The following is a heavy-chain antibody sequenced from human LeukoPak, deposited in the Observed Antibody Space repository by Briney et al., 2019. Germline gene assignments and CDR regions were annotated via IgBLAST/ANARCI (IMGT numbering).Heavy chain of an antibody. CDR1: GGSISSYY. CDR2: ISTSGST. Sequence: KASETLSLTCSVSGGSISSYYWSWIRQSAGKGLDWIGRISTSGSTNYNPSLKSRVTISVDTSKNQFSLKLSSVTAADTAVYYCARGAPDDYGDYATPTFDIWGQGTMVTVSS. J-gene: IGHJ3*02. V-gene: IGHV4-4*07. CDR3: ARGAPDDYGDYATPTFDI. D-gene: IGHD4-17*01.